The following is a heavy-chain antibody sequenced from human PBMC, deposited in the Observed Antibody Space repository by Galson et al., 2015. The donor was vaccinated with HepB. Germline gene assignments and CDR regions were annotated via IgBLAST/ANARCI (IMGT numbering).Heavy chain of an antibody. V-gene: IGHV3-23*01. CDR2: VSGSGGSI. D-gene: IGHD3-22*01. Sequence: SLRLSCADSGFSFSSYAMNWVRQAPGEGLEWVSAVSGSGGSIYYADSVKGRFTISRDNSKNTVYLQMSSLRAEDTAVYYCAKVSRDSSGYDYYGMDVWGQGTTVTVSS. J-gene: IGHJ6*02. CDR1: GFSFSSYA. CDR3: AKVSRDSSGYDYYGMDV.